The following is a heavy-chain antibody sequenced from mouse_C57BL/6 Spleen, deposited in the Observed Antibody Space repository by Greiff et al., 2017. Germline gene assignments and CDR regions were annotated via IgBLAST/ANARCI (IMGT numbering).Heavy chain of an antibody. Sequence: SGPELVKPGASVKIPCKASGYTFTDYNMDWVKQSHGKSLEWIGDINPNNGGTIYNQKFKGKATLTVDKSSSTAYMELRSLTSEDTAVYYCARFFYSNYRYYAMDYWGQGTSVTVSS. V-gene: IGHV1-18*01. CDR3: ARFFYSNYRYYAMDY. J-gene: IGHJ4*01. CDR2: INPNNGGT. D-gene: IGHD2-5*01. CDR1: GYTFTDYN.